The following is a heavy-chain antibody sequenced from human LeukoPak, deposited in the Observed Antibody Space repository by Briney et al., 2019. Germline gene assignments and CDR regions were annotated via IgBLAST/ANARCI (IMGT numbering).Heavy chain of an antibody. CDR2: IYYSGST. V-gene: IGHV4-30-4*08. CDR1: GGSISSGDYY. D-gene: IGHD6-13*01. Sequence: SSQTLSLTCTLSGGSISSGDYYWSWIRQPPGKGLEWIGYIYYSGSTYYHPSLKSRVTISVDTSKNQFSLKLSSVTAVDTAVYYCARDGRLLQQPFDYWGQGTLVTVSS. J-gene: IGHJ4*02. CDR3: ARDGRLLQQPFDY.